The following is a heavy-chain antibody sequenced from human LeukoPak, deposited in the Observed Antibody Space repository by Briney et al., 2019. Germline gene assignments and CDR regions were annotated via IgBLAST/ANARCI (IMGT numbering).Heavy chain of an antibody. J-gene: IGHJ4*02. D-gene: IGHD2-2*01. CDR2: IIPILGIA. CDR1: GGTFSSYA. Sequence: SVKVSCKASGGTFSSYAISWVRQAPGQGLEWMERIIPILGIANYAQKFQGRITITAEKSTSTAHMEPSSWKPEDNAVYYCAIGLGYCRSTSCPADFDYWGQGTLVSVSS. CDR3: AIGLGYCRSTSCPADFDY. V-gene: IGHV1-69*04.